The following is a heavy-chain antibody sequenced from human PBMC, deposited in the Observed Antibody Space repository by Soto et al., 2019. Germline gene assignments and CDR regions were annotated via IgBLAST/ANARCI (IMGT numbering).Heavy chain of an antibody. CDR2: IYPADSDT. CDR3: ARGRPPGTSTTCSRWFDP. V-gene: IGHV5-51*03. J-gene: IGHJ5*02. D-gene: IGHD2-2*01. CDR1: GYSFVSYW. Sequence: EVQLVQSGAEVKKPGESLKISCKGSGYSFVSYWIAWGRQKPGKGLEWMGTIYPADSDTRYSPSFQGQVTISVDLSIRDAYLQWSSVRASDTAMYFSARGRPPGTSTTCSRWFDPWGQGTLVTVSS.